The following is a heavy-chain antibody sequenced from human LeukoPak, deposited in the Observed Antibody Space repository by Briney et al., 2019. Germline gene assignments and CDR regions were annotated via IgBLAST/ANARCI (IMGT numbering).Heavy chain of an antibody. J-gene: IGHJ5*02. Sequence: SETLSLTCAVYGGSFSGYYWSWIRQLPGKGLEWIGEINHSGSTNYNPSLKSRVTISVDTSKNQFSLKLSSVTAADTAVYYCARRLGYCSSTSCYLPWFDPWAREPWSPSPQ. D-gene: IGHD2-2*01. CDR3: ARRLGYCSSTSCYLPWFDP. CDR1: GGSFSGYY. CDR2: INHSGST. V-gene: IGHV4-34*01.